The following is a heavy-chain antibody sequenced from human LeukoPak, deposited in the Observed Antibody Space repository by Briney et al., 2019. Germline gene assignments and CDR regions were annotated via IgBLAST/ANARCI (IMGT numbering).Heavy chain of an antibody. J-gene: IGHJ6*03. CDR2: ISAGNGNT. CDR3: ARGMFGVVSKIDYYYYYMDV. D-gene: IGHD3-3*01. CDR1: GYTFSIYV. Sequence: ASVKVSCKASGYTFSIYVISWVRQAPGQGLEWMGWISAGNGNTNYAQKFQGRVTMTAETSTSTAYMELRSLRSDDTAVYYCARGMFGVVSKIDYYYYYMDVWGKGTTVTVSS. V-gene: IGHV1-18*01.